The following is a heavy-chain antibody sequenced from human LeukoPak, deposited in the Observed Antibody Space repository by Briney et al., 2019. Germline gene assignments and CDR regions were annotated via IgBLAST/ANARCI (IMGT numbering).Heavy chain of an antibody. CDR1: GGSISSYY. D-gene: IGHD5-18*01. CDR2: IYTSGST. V-gene: IGHV4-4*07. Sequence: SETLSLTCTVSGGSISSYYWSWIRQPAGKGLEWIGRIYTSGSTNYNPSLKSRVTMSVDTSKNQFSLKLSSVTAADTAVYYCARLNRGYSYGQSKIFDYWGQGTLVTVSS. J-gene: IGHJ4*02. CDR3: ARLNRGYSYGQSKIFDY.